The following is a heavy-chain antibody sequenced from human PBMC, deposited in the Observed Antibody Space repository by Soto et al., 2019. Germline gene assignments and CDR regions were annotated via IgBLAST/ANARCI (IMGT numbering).Heavy chain of an antibody. CDR2: IYYRGST. D-gene: IGHD1-1*01. V-gene: IGHV4-59*01. CDR3: ARDRTEYAAHYYGMDI. J-gene: IGHJ6*02. Sequence: SETLSLTCTVSGGSISNYYWSWIRQTPGKGLEWIGYIYYRGSTNYNPSLKSRVTISVDTSRNQFSLRLSSVTAADTAVYYCARDRTEYAAHYYGMDIWGQGTTVTVSS. CDR1: GGSISNYY.